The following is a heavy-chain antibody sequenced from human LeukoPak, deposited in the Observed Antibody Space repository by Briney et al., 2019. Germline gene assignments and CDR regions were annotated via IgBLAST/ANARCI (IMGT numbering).Heavy chain of an antibody. CDR1: GGSFSGYY. D-gene: IGHD2-8*01. J-gene: IGHJ4*02. V-gene: IGHV4-34*01. CDR3: VGGGYCTNGVCAGHY. Sequence: SETVSLTCAVYGGSFSGYYWSWIRQPPGKGLEGIGEINHSGSTNYNPSLKSRVTISVDTSKNQFSLKLSSVTAADTAVYYCVGGGYCTNGVCAGHYWGQGILVTVSS. CDR2: INHSGST.